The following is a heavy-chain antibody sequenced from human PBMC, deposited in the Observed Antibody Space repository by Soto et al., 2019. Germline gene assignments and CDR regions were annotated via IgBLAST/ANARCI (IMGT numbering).Heavy chain of an antibody. CDR2: LIPIFGTA. Sequence: QVQLVQSGAEVKKPGSSVKVSCKASGGTFSSSAISWVRQAPAQGLEWMGGLIPIFGTANYAQKFQGRVTITADASAYTAYMELSSLTSEDTAIYFCAREGQWLVRPGGVQYHGMDVWGQGTTVTVSS. J-gene: IGHJ6*02. CDR1: GGTFSSSA. D-gene: IGHD6-19*01. V-gene: IGHV1-69*01. CDR3: AREGQWLVRPGGVQYHGMDV.